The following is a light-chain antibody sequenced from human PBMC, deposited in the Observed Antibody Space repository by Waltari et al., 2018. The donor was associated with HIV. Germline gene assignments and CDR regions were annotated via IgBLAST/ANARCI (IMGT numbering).Light chain of an antibody. CDR1: KLGEKY. Sequence: SYEVTQPPSLSVSPGQTASITCSGDKLGEKYACWYQQKPGQSPILVIYADTKQPPGIPERFSASNSGNTATLTITGTQAMDEADYYCQAWDSTTRVFGGGTKLTVL. J-gene: IGLJ3*02. V-gene: IGLV3-1*01. CDR2: ADT. CDR3: QAWDSTTRV.